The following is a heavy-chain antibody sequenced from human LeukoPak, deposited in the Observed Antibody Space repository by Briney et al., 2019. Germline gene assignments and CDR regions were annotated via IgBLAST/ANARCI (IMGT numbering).Heavy chain of an antibody. CDR2: INSDGSST. V-gene: IGHV3-74*01. Sequence: GGSLRLSCAASGFTFSRYWMHWVRHAPGKGLVWVSRINSDGSSTNYADSVKGRFTISRDNAKNTLYLQMNSLRAEDTAVYYCARSFGYSSSWYYLSSYYYYYYGMDVWGQGTTVTVSS. CDR3: ARSFGYSSSWYYLSSYYYYYYGMDV. D-gene: IGHD6-13*01. CDR1: GFTFSRYW. J-gene: IGHJ6*02.